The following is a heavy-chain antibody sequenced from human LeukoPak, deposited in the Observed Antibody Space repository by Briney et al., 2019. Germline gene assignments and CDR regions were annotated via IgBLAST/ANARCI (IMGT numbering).Heavy chain of an antibody. CDR2: IYYSGNT. D-gene: IGHD3-3*01. CDR3: ARVAGFYDYWSAYPYYFDY. J-gene: IGHJ4*02. CDR1: GGSISSHY. V-gene: IGHV4-59*11. Sequence: TPSETLSLTCTVSGGSISSHYWSWIRQPPGKRLEWIGYIYYSGNTDYNPSLNSRVTISIDTSRTQFSLRLRSVTAADSAVYYCARVAGFYDYWSAYPYYFDYWGPGTLVTVSS.